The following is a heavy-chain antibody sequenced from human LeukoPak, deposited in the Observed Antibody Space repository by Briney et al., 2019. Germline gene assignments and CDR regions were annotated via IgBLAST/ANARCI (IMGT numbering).Heavy chain of an antibody. CDR3: AKGGLGDGYSYAS. CDR2: ISDTGRLS. J-gene: IGHJ5*02. Sequence: GGSLRLSCAASGFTFSSSAMSWVRQAPGKGLEWVAAISDTGRLSYCADSVNGRFTISRDNSKNTLSLQMNSLRAADTAVYYCAKGGLGDGYSYASWGQGTLITVSS. CDR1: GFTFSSSA. D-gene: IGHD5-24*01. V-gene: IGHV3-23*01.